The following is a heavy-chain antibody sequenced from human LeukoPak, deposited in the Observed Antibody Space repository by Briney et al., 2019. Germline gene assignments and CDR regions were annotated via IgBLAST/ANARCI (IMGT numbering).Heavy chain of an antibody. Sequence: GGSLRLSCAASGFTFSDYWMHWVRQAPGKGLVWVSLINNDGSHIAYADSVKGRFTISRDNAKNTLYLQMNSLRAEDTAVYYCARDGQGDLPHDYWGQGTLVTASS. CDR1: GFTFSDYW. D-gene: IGHD3-16*01. V-gene: IGHV3-74*01. CDR2: INNDGSHI. CDR3: ARDGQGDLPHDY. J-gene: IGHJ4*02.